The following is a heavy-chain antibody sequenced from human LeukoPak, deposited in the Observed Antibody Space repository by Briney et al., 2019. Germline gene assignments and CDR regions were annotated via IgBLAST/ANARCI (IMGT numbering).Heavy chain of an antibody. CDR1: GFTFSAYH. Sequence: GGSLRLSCASSGFTFSAYHMNWVRQAPGKGLEWVSVIYSGGSTYYADSVKGRFTISRDNSKNTLYLQMNSLRAEDTAVYYCARDYGMDVWGQGTTVTVSS. CDR3: ARDYGMDV. V-gene: IGHV3-53*01. CDR2: IYSGGST. J-gene: IGHJ6*02.